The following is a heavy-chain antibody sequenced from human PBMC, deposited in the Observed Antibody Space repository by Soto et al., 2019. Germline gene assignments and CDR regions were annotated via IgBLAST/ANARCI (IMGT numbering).Heavy chain of an antibody. CDR2: IYYSGST. J-gene: IGHJ6*03. Sequence: PSETLSLTCTVSGGSIISSSYYWGLIRQPPGKGLEWIGSIYYSGSTYYNPSLKSRVTISVDTSKNQFSLKLSSVTAADTAVYYCAAIGATGYYYYMDVWGKGTTVTVSS. CDR1: GGSIISSSYY. V-gene: IGHV4-39*01. D-gene: IGHD2-2*02. CDR3: AAIGATGYYYYMDV.